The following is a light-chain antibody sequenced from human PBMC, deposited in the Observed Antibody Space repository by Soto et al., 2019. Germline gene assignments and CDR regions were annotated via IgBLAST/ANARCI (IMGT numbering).Light chain of an antibody. CDR1: QDVGKW. J-gene: IGKJ5*01. Sequence: DIQITQSPPSVSASVGDRVTITCRAPQDVGKWLAWYQQKPGKAPTLLIHGAFSLQRGVPPRYSGSRYVTDFTPTISSLQPEDFATYYCQQANSCPITFGQGTRLEIK. CDR3: QQANSCPIT. V-gene: IGKV1-12*01. CDR2: GAF.